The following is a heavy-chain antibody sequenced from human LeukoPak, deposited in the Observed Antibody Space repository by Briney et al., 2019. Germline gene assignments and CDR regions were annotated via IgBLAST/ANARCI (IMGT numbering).Heavy chain of an antibody. CDR2: ISSSSSYI. CDR3: AKGVRRGGGDYADY. Sequence: GGSLRLFCAASGYTFSSYSMNWVRQAPGRGLEWVSSISSSSSYIYYADSVKGRFTISRDNAKNSLYLQMNSLRAEDTAVYYCAKGVRRGGGDYADYWGQGTLVTVSS. CDR1: GYTFSSYS. J-gene: IGHJ4*02. D-gene: IGHD3-10*01. V-gene: IGHV3-21*01.